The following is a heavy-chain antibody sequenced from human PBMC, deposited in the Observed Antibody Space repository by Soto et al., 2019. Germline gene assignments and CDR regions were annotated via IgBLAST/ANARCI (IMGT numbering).Heavy chain of an antibody. CDR2: MNPKSGNT. D-gene: IGHD2-15*01. J-gene: IGHJ4*02. CDR3: ARGLGGAFDF. V-gene: IGHV1-8*01. CDR1: GYTFTNFD. Sequence: QVQLVQSGAEVKKPGASVKVSCKASGYTFTNFDINWVRQATGQGLEWMGWMNPKSGNTDYAENFQGRVTMTRNTSTGTAYRELSSLRSEDTAVYYCARGLGGAFDFWGQGTLVTVDS.